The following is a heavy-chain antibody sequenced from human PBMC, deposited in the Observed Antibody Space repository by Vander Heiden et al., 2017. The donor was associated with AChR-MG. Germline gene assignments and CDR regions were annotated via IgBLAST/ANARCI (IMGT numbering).Heavy chain of an antibody. CDR1: GGTFSSYA. Sequence: QVQLVQSGAEVKKPGSSVKVSCKASGGTFSSYAISRVRQAPGQGLEWMGGIIPIFGTANYAQKFQGRVTITADESTSTAYMELSSLRSEDTAVYYCARNQGIVSSSSRSDYYYYYMDVWGKGTTVTVSS. D-gene: IGHD6-6*01. J-gene: IGHJ6*03. V-gene: IGHV1-69*01. CDR3: ARNQGIVSSSSRSDYYYYYMDV. CDR2: IIPIFGTA.